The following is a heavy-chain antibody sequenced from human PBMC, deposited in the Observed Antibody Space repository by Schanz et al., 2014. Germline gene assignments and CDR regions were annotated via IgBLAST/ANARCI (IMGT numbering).Heavy chain of an antibody. CDR1: GFTFSTYA. D-gene: IGHD2-15*01. CDR2: ITTGGNT. V-gene: IGHV3-23*01. CDR3: SKDKQGSRSDDS. Sequence: VQLLQSGGALVQPGGSLRLSCSASGFTFSTYAMSWARQTPGKGLEWVSSITTGGNTYYRDSVKGRFIVSRDNSKNTLYLEMNRLRVNDTAVYDYSKDKQGSRSDDSWGQGTLVTVSS. J-gene: IGHJ5*01.